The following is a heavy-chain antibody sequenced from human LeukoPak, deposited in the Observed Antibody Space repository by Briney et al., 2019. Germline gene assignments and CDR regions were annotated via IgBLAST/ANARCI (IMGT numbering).Heavy chain of an antibody. CDR3: ARARIVGVDY. V-gene: IGHV4-61*08. Sequence: SETLSLTWTVSAATVRRGGKYGTCIRQPPGKRREWSGYIYNAVNTKYNPSLKSRVTISAETSKNQFSLNLSTVTAADTAVYYCARARIVGVDYWRQGTLATVSS. J-gene: IGHJ4*02. CDR2: IYNAVNT. CDR1: AATVRRGGKY. D-gene: IGHD1-26*01.